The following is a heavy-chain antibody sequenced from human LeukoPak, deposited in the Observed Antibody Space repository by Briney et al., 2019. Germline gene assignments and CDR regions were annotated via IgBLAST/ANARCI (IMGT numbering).Heavy chain of an antibody. CDR2: IYFTGSS. V-gene: IGHV4-59*01. J-gene: IGHJ6*03. Sequence: SETLSLTCNVSGASISRYYCTWIRQPPGKGLEWIGYIYFTGSSYYNPSLKHRVSMSLDKSTNQFTLELYSVSAADTAVYYGVGFGDLTGYTDVWGKGTTVTVSS. D-gene: IGHD3-9*01. CDR1: GASISRYY. CDR3: VGFGDLTGYTDV.